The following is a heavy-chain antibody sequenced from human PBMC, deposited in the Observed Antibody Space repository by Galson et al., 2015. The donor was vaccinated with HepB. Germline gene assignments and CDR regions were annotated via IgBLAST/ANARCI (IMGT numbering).Heavy chain of an antibody. D-gene: IGHD6-19*01. J-gene: IGHJ3*02. V-gene: IGHV5-51*03. CDR2: IYPGDSDT. CDR1: GYSFTSYW. Sequence: QSGAEVTKPGESLKISCKGSGYSFTSYWIGWVRQMPGKGLEWMGIIYPGDSDTRYSPSFQGQVTISADKSISTAYLQWSSLKASDTAMYYCARRPRIAVAGNDAFDIWGQGTMVTVSS. CDR3: ARRPRIAVAGNDAFDI.